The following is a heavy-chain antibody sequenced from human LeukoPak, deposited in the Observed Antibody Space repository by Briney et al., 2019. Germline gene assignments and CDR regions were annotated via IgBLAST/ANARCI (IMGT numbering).Heavy chain of an antibody. Sequence: GGSLRLSCAASGFTFSSYGMHWVRQAPGKGLEWVAVIWYDGSNKYYADSVKGRFTIHIDKSKNTLYLQMHSLRAEDTAIYYCAKDRYSGSGSFSPHSFDVWGQGTMVTVSS. CDR2: IWYDGSNK. D-gene: IGHD3-10*01. CDR1: GFTFSSYG. J-gene: IGHJ3*01. V-gene: IGHV3-33*03. CDR3: AKDRYSGSGSFSPHSFDV.